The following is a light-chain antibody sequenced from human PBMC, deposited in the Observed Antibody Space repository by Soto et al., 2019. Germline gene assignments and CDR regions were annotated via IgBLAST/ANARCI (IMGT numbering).Light chain of an antibody. J-gene: IGKJ5*01. CDR3: QQRANPIA. V-gene: IGKV3-11*01. CDR2: DVS. Sequence: ETVLTQSPSTLSVSLGERATLSCRASRTVGSYLAWYQQKPGQAPRRLIYDVSTTAPGPPPRFLAGGSETDFTLTITSIEPDDFAVYYAQQRANPIAFGQGTRLEIK. CDR1: RTVGSY.